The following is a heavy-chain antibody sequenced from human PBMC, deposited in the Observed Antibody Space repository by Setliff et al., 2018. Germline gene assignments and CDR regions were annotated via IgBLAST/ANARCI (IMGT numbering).Heavy chain of an antibody. CDR2: IYYSGST. CDR1: GGSISSSSYY. Sequence: SETLSLTCTVSGGSISSSSYYWGWIRQPPGKGLEWIGSIYYSGSTYYNPSLKSRVTISVDTSKNQFSLKLSSVTAADTAVYYCAVTETYYDFWSGYYSPGAFDIWGQGTMVTVS. D-gene: IGHD3-3*01. V-gene: IGHV4-39*07. CDR3: AVTETYYDFWSGYYSPGAFDI. J-gene: IGHJ3*02.